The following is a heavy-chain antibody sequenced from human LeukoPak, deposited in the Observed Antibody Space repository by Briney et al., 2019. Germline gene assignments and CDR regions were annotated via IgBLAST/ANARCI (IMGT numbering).Heavy chain of an antibody. V-gene: IGHV1-2*02. J-gene: IGHJ4*02. Sequence: ASVKVSCKASGYTFTGYYMHWVRQAPGQGLEWLGWINPNSGGTKYSQKFQGRVTMTRDTSISTAYMELSRLRSDDTAVYYCARDIAAAIEFDYWGQGTLVTVSS. CDR3: ARDIAAAIEFDY. CDR1: GYTFTGYY. D-gene: IGHD6-13*01. CDR2: INPNSGGT.